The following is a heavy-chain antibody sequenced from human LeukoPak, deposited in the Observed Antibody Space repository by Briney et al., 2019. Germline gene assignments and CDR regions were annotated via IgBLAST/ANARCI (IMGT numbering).Heavy chain of an antibody. CDR2: ISWNSGSI. V-gene: IGHV3-9*01. D-gene: IGHD2-21*02. CDR3: AKDEVGLGGGDGLFDY. J-gene: IGHJ4*02. CDR1: GFAFDDYA. Sequence: PGGSLRLSCAASGFAFDDYAMHWVRQAPGKGLEWVSGISWNSGSIGYADSVKGRFTISRDNAKNSLYLQMNSLRAEDTALYYCAKDEVGLGGGDGLFDYWGQGTLVTVSS.